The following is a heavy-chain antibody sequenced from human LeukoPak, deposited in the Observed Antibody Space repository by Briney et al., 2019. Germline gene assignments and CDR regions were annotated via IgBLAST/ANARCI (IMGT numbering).Heavy chain of an antibody. V-gene: IGHV4-59*01. CDR3: ARDIVYGDYRDAFDI. Sequence: SETLSLTCTVSGGSISSYYWSWIRQPPGKRLEWIGYIYYSGSTNYNPSLKSRVTISVDTSKNQFSLKLSSVPAADTAVYYSARDIVYGDYRDAFDIWGQGTMVTVSS. D-gene: IGHD4-17*01. CDR1: GGSISSYY. J-gene: IGHJ3*02. CDR2: IYYSGST.